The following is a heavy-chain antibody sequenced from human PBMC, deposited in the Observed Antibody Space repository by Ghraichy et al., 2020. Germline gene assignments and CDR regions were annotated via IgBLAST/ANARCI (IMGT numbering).Heavy chain of an antibody. D-gene: IGHD7-27*01. CDR1: GGSVSSSSYY. J-gene: IGHJ5*02. V-gene: IGHV4-39*07. CDR3: ARDAGELAWFDP. Sequence: SETLSLTCSVSGGSVSSSSYYWGWIRQPPGKALEWIGDIHNRGGTYHNPSLRSRVTISVDTSKNQFSLKLSSVTAADTSVYYCARDAGELAWFDPWGQGTLVTVSS. CDR2: IHNRGGT.